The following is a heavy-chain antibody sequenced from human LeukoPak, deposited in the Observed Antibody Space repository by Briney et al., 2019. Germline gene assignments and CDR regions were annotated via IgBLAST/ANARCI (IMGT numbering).Heavy chain of an antibody. CDR3: AKDYRKWFPSLDYYYGMDV. J-gene: IGHJ6*02. V-gene: IGHV3-23*01. CDR2: ISGSGGST. Sequence: GGSLRLSCAASGFTFSSYAMSWVRQAPGKGLEWVSAISGSGGSTYYADSVKGRFTISRDNSKNTLYLQMNSLRAEDTAVYYCAKDYRKWFPSLDYYYGMDVWGQGTTVTVSS. CDR1: GFTFSSYA. D-gene: IGHD3-22*01.